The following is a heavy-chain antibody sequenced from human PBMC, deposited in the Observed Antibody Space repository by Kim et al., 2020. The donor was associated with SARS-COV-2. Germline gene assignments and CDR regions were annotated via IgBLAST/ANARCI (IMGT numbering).Heavy chain of an antibody. Sequence: SVKVSCKASGGTFSSYAISWVRQAPGQGLEWMGGIIPIFGTANYAQKFQGRVTITADKSTSTAYMELSSLRSEDTAVYYCARATVVTPGYFDYWGQGTLVTVSS. V-gene: IGHV1-69*06. D-gene: IGHD4-17*01. J-gene: IGHJ4*02. CDR2: IIPIFGTA. CDR3: ARATVVTPGYFDY. CDR1: GGTFSSYA.